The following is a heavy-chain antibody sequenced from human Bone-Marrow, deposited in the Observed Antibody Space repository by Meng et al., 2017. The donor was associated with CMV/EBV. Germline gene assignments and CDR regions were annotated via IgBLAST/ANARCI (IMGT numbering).Heavy chain of an antibody. CDR2: INPNSGGT. D-gene: IGHD2-2*01. V-gene: IGHV1-2*02. CDR3: ARVPAAMPGVDY. J-gene: IGHJ4*02. CDR1: RYTFTGYY. Sequence: HVQRGQSGTGVKTPGASVKGSCKASRYTFTGYYMHWVRQAPGQGLEWMGWINPNSGGTNYAQKFQGRVTMTRDTSISTAYMELSRLRSDDTAVYYCARVPAAMPGVDYWGQGTLVTVSS.